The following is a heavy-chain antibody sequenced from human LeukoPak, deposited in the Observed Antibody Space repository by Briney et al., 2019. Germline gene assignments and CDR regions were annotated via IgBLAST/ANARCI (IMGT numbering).Heavy chain of an antibody. CDR1: GFTVSSNY. V-gene: IGHV3-53*04. J-gene: IGHJ6*02. CDR3: ARRHCGGDCSSTYYYYYGLDV. CDR2: IYSGGST. D-gene: IGHD2-21*02. Sequence: PGGSLRLSCAASGFTVSSNYMSWVRQAPGKGLEWVSVIYSGGSTYYADSVKGRFTISRHNSKSTLYLQMNSLTSDDTAVYFCARRHCGGDCSSTYYYYYGLDVWGQGTTVAVSS.